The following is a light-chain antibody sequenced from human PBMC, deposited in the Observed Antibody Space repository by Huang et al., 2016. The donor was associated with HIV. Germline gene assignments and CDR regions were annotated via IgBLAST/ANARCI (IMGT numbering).Light chain of an antibody. CDR3: QQYNNWPRT. CDR2: AAS. CDR1: QSVSSN. J-gene: IGKJ1*01. Sequence: EIVMTQSPATLSVSPGERATLSCRASQSVSSNLAWYQQKPGQAPRLLIDAASTRATGIPARFSGSGSGTEFTLTISSLQSEDFAVYYCQQYNNWPRTFGQGTKVEIK. V-gene: IGKV3-15*01.